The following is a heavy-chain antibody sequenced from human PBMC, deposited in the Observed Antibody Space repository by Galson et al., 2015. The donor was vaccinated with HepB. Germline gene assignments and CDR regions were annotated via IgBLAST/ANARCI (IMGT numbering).Heavy chain of an antibody. CDR1: GFTFSSSA. J-gene: IGHJ6*02. CDR2: IVVGSGNT. V-gene: IGHV1-58*01. D-gene: IGHD6-13*01. CDR3: AADPGVSPYYYYYGMDV. Sequence: SVKVSCKASGFTFSSSALQWVRQARGQRLEWIGWIVVGSGNTNYAQKFQERVTITRDTSTSTAYMELSSLRSEDTAVYYCAADPGVSPYYYYYGMDVWGQGTTVTVSS.